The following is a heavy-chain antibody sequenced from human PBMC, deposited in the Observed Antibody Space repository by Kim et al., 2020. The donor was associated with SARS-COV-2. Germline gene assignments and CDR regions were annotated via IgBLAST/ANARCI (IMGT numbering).Heavy chain of an antibody. CDR2: ISSDGGST. V-gene: IGHV3-64*05. J-gene: IGHJ4*02. Sequence: GGSLRLSCSASGFTFSNYAMHWVRQAPGKGLEYVSAISSDGGSTYYADSVKGRFTISRDNSKNMLYVQMSSLRVEDTAIYYCVTRNYYNSGSYYEGAPFDFLGQGTLVTVSS. CDR1: GFTFSNYA. CDR3: VTRNYYNSGSYYEGAPFDF. D-gene: IGHD3-10*01.